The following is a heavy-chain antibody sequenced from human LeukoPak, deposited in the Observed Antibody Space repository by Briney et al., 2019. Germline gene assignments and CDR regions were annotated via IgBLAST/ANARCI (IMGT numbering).Heavy chain of an antibody. J-gene: IGHJ3*02. D-gene: IGHD2-15*01. Sequence: GGSLRLSCAASGSTFSSYSMNWVRQAPGKGLEWVSSISSSSSYIYYADSVKGRFTISRDNAKNSLYLQMNSLRAEDTAVYYCASGSSRARDAFDIWGQGTMVTVSS. CDR2: ISSSSSYI. V-gene: IGHV3-21*01. CDR1: GSTFSSYS. CDR3: ASGSSRARDAFDI.